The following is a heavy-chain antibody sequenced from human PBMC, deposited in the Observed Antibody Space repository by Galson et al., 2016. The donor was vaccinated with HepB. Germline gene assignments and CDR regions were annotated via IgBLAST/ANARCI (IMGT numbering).Heavy chain of an antibody. V-gene: IGHV3-30*04. Sequence: SLRLSCAASGFTLSFSAMHWVRQAPGKGLDWVAAISYDGNNENFADSVKGRFTISRDQSKNTVYLQMNTLRGEDTAVYFCARDSRDYFSYYFDYWGPGTLVTVSS. CDR3: ARDSRDYFSYYFDY. CDR2: ISYDGNNE. CDR1: GFTLSFSA. D-gene: IGHD3-16*01. J-gene: IGHJ4*02.